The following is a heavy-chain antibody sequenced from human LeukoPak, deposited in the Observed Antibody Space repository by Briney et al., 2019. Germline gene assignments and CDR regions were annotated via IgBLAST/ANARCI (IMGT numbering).Heavy chain of an antibody. Sequence: PSETLSLTCTVSGYSISSGYYWGWIRQPPGKGLEWIGSIYHSGSTYYNPSLKSRVTISVDTSKNQFSLKLSSVTAADTAVYYCARMGDSSGYDAYYFDYWGQGTLVTISS. D-gene: IGHD3-22*01. CDR2: IYHSGST. CDR1: GYSISSGYY. V-gene: IGHV4-38-2*02. J-gene: IGHJ4*02. CDR3: ARMGDSSGYDAYYFDY.